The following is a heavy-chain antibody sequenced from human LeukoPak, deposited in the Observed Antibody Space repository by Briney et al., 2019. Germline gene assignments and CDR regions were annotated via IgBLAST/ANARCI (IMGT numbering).Heavy chain of an antibody. J-gene: IGHJ4*02. D-gene: IGHD2-2*01. CDR2: ISGSGGST. Sequence: PGGSLRLSCAASGFTFSSYAMSWVRQAPGKGLEWVSAISGSGGSTYYADSLKGRFTISRDNSKNTLYLQMNSLRAEDTAVYYCAKGIPCSSTSCAFDYWGQGTLVTVSS. CDR1: GFTFSSYA. V-gene: IGHV3-23*01. CDR3: AKGIPCSSTSCAFDY.